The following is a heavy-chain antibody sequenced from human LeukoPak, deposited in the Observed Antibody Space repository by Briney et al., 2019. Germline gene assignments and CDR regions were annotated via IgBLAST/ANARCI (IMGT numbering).Heavy chain of an antibody. J-gene: IGHJ5*02. CDR3: ARAQGVIAASGGDP. Sequence: SVKVSCKASGGTFSSYAISWVRQAPGQGLEWMGGIISIFGTANYAQKFQGRVTITADESTSTAYMELSSLRSEDTAVYYCARAQGVIAASGGDPWGQGTLVTVSS. CDR1: GGTFSSYA. D-gene: IGHD6-6*01. CDR2: IISIFGTA. V-gene: IGHV1-69*13.